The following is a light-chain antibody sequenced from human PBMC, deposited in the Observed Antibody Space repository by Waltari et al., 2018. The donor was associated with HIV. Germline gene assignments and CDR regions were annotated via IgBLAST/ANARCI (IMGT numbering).Light chain of an antibody. J-gene: IGLJ2*01. Sequence: QSVLTQPPSVSGAPGQRVTISCTGSSSNIGAGYDVHWYQQLPGTAPKLLIYANVSRPSGVPARFSGSKSGSSASLAITGLQAEDEAHYYCQSFDSSLTTSGVIFGGGTKLTVL. CDR3: QSFDSSLTTSGVI. CDR2: ANV. CDR1: SSNIGAGYD. V-gene: IGLV1-40*01.